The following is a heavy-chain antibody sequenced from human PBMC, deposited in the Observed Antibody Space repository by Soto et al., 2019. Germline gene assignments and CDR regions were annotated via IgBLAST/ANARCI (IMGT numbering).Heavy chain of an antibody. CDR1: GGSISSGDYY. CDR3: AREPPYGSSTSCYGNSAFDI. CDR2: IYYSGST. J-gene: IGHJ3*02. V-gene: IGHV4-30-4*01. Sequence: QVQLQESGPGLVKPSQTLSLTCTVSGGSISSGDYYWSWIRQPPGKGLEWIGYIYYSGSTYYKPSLKSRVTISVDTSKNKFSLKLSSVSAADTAVYYCAREPPYGSSTSCYGNSAFDIWGQGTMVTVSS. D-gene: IGHD2-2*01.